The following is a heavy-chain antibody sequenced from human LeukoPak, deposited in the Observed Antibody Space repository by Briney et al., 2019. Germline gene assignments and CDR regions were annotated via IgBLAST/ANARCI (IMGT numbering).Heavy chain of an antibody. CDR3: ARGGTVTTPVIDY. V-gene: IGHV4-31*02. D-gene: IGHD4-11*01. J-gene: IGHJ4*02. Sequence: QTLSLTXXVXGGSIXSGGYCWSWVRQHPGEGLEWIGYIYCSGSTYYNPSLKSRVTISVDTSKNQFSLKLSSVTAADTAVYYCARGGTVTTPVIDYWGQGTLVTVSS. CDR2: IYCSGST. CDR1: GGSIXSGGYC.